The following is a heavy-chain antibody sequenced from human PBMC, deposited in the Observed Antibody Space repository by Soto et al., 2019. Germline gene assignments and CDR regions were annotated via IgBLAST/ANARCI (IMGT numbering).Heavy chain of an antibody. V-gene: IGHV3-11*01. CDR1: GFTFSDYY. J-gene: IGHJ1*01. CDR3: ARGTSPGVVVAATTFQH. CDR2: ISSSGSTI. D-gene: IGHD2-15*01. Sequence: QVQLVESGGGLVKPGGSLRLSCAASGFTFSDYYMSWIRQAPGKGLERVSYISSSGSTIPYADSVKGRLTISRDNAKNSLYLQMTSLGAEDTAVYYCARGTSPGVVVAATTFQHWGQGTLVTVSS.